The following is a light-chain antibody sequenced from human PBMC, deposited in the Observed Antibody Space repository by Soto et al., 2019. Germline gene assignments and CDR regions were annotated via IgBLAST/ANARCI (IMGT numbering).Light chain of an antibody. Sequence: QSVLTQPASVSGSPGQSITISCTGASSDFGGYNYVSWYQHHPGKAPKLMIFDVSNRPSGVSNRFSGSKSGNTASLTISGLQPEDEADYYCQSYDNSLTGYAFGTGTKVTV. V-gene: IGLV2-14*03. CDR2: DVS. CDR1: SSDFGGYNY. CDR3: QSYDNSLTGYA. J-gene: IGLJ1*01.